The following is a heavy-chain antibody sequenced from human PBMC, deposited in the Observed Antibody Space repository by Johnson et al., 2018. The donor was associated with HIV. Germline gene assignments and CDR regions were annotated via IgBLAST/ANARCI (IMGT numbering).Heavy chain of an antibody. CDR1: GFTFSSYG. CDR3: AKTRMGGILDAFDL. D-gene: IGHD3-10*01. Sequence: QVQLVESGGGVVQPGRSLRLSCAASGFTFSSYGMHWVRQAPGKGLEWVAVIWYDGSNKYYADSVKGRFTISRDNSKNTLDLQMNSLTIEDTAVFYCAKTRMGGILDAFDLWGQGTMVIVSS. J-gene: IGHJ3*01. V-gene: IGHV3-33*06. CDR2: IWYDGSNK.